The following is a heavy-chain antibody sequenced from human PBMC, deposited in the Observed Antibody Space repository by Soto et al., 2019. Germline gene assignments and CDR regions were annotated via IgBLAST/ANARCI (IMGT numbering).Heavy chain of an antibody. Sequence: QVQLVQSGAEVKKPGASVKVSCKASGYTFTSYGISWVRQAPGQGLEWMGWISAYNGNTNYAQKLQGSVTMTTDTSTSTAYMELRSLRSDETAVYYCARTDIVVVVAALLYHYYGMDVWGQGTTVTVSS. J-gene: IGHJ6*02. CDR3: ARTDIVVVVAALLYHYYGMDV. D-gene: IGHD2-15*01. CDR1: GYTFTSYG. CDR2: ISAYNGNT. V-gene: IGHV1-18*01.